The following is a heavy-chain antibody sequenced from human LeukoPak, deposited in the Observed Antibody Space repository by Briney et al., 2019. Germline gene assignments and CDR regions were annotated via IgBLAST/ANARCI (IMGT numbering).Heavy chain of an antibody. V-gene: IGHV3-7*01. D-gene: IGHD5-12*01. CDR3: ASLRGSIFFDY. Sequence: PGGSLRLSCAASGFTFSSYWMSWVRQAPGKGLEWVANIKQDGSEKYYVDSVKGRFTISRDNAKNSLYLQMNSLRAEDTAVYYCASLRGSIFFDYWGQGTLVTVSS. CDR2: IKQDGSEK. J-gene: IGHJ4*02. CDR1: GFTFSSYW.